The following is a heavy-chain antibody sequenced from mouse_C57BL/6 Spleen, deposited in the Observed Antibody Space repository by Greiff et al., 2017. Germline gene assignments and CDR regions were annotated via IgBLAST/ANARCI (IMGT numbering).Heavy chain of an antibody. D-gene: IGHD1-1*01. V-gene: IGHV14-4*01. CDR2: IDTENGDT. J-gene: IGHJ1*03. CDR1: GFNIKDDY. CDR3: THGRKSWYFDV. Sequence: VQLQQSGAELVRPGASVKLSCTASGFNIKDDYMHWVKQRPEQGLEWIGWIDTENGDTEDASKFQGKATITADTSSNTADLQLSSLTSEDTAVYYCTHGRKSWYFDVWGTGTTVTVSS.